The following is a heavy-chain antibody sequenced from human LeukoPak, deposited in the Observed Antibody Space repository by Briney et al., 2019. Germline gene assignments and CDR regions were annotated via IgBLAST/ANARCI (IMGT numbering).Heavy chain of an antibody. CDR3: AGGLTTVSYYYMDV. V-gene: IGHV1-69*06. Sequence: GASVKVSCKASGGTFSSNTISWVRQAPGQGLECMGGIIPIFGTANYAQKFQGRVTITADKSTSTAYMELSSLRSEDTAVYYCAGGLTTVSYYYMDVWGKGTTVTVSS. CDR2: IIPIFGTA. J-gene: IGHJ6*03. D-gene: IGHD4-17*01. CDR1: GGTFSSNT.